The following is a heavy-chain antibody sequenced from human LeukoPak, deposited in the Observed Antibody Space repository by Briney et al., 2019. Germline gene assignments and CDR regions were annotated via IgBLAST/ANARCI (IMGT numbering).Heavy chain of an antibody. J-gene: IGHJ3*02. V-gene: IGHV3-30*18. Sequence: PGGSLRLSCAASGFTFSNYGMHLVRQAPGKGLEWVAVISYDGSNRYYADSVKGRFAISRDNSKKTLSVQMNSLRAEDTAVYYCAKALRTWGYCGGDCSNVHVFDIWGQGTMVTVSS. D-gene: IGHD2-21*02. CDR1: GFTFSNYG. CDR3: AKALRTWGYCGGDCSNVHVFDI. CDR2: ISYDGSNR.